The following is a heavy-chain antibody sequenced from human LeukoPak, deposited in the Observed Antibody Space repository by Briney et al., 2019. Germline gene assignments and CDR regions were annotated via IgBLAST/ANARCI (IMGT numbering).Heavy chain of an antibody. D-gene: IGHD4-17*01. Sequence: GASVKVSCKASGYTFSNFGISWVRQAPGQGLEWMGWISAYNGNTNYAQRLQGRVTMTTDTSTGTAYMELRSLRSGDTAVYYCARDRDYGDYNTQDLFVYWGQGTLVTVSS. CDR1: GYTFSNFG. CDR3: ARDRDYGDYNTQDLFVY. V-gene: IGHV1-18*01. CDR2: ISAYNGNT. J-gene: IGHJ4*02.